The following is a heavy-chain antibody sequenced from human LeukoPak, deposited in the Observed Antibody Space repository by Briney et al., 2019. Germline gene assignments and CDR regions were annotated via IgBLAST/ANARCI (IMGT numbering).Heavy chain of an antibody. J-gene: IGHJ5*02. D-gene: IGHD3-16*01. V-gene: IGHV4-59*08. CDR3: ARRLRAESDASPDNWIGP. CDR1: GGSIGSSF. CDR2: VFHTGSA. Sequence: PSETLSLTCSVSGGSIGSSFWNWIRQPPGKGLKWIGHVFHTGSARYNPSLTSRVTISVDTSNNQFSLTLHSVTAADTAIYYCARRLRAESDASPDNWIGPWGQGALVTVSS.